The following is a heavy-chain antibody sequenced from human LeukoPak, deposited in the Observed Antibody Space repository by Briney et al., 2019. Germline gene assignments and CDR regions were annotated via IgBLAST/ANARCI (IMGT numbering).Heavy chain of an antibody. CDR2: IYYSGST. D-gene: IGHD3-10*01. J-gene: IGHJ4*02. Sequence: SETLSLTCTVSGGSISSYYWSWIRQPPGKGLEWIGYIYYSGSTNYNPSLKSRVTISVDTSKNQFSLKLSSVTAADTAVYYCARDIGSEDYWGQGTLVTVSS. CDR1: GGSISSYY. V-gene: IGHV4-59*01. CDR3: ARDIGSEDY.